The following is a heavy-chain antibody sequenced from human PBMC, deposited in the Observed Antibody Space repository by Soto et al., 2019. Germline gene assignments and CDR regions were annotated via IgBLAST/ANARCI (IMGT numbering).Heavy chain of an antibody. J-gene: IGHJ5*02. Sequence: SETLSLTCTVSGGSVSSYYWSWIRQPAGKGLEWIGRFYTSGNTNYNPSLKSRVTMSLDTSKNQFSLKLSSVTAADTAVYFCASDSTGCFDPWRQRTLVTVSS. V-gene: IGHV4-4*07. CDR1: GGSVSSYY. D-gene: IGHD7-27*01. CDR3: ASDSTGCFDP. CDR2: FYTSGNT.